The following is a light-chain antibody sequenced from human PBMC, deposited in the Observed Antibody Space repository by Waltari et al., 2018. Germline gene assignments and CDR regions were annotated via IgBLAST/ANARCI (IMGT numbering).Light chain of an antibody. V-gene: IGKV1D-12*01. CDR3: QQANSFPPS. Sequence: DIQMTQSPSSVSASVGDRVTLTCRASPGISNWLAWYQQKPGKAPKLLIYGASSLQSGVPSRFGGSGSGTDFTLTITSLQPEDFATYYCQQANSFPPSFGQGTKLEIK. CDR2: GAS. CDR1: PGISNW. J-gene: IGKJ2*01.